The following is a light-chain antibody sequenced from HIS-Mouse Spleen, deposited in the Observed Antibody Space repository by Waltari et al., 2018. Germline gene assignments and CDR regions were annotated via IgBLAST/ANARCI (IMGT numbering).Light chain of an antibody. CDR1: SSDVGGYHY. Sequence: QSALTQPASVSGSPGQSITISCTGTSSDVGGYHYVSWYQQHPGKAPKLMIYEVSNRPSGVSNRFSGSKSGNTASLTISGLQAEDEADYYCSSYTSSSTLGFFGTGTKVTVL. V-gene: IGLV2-14*01. CDR3: SSYTSSSTLGF. CDR2: EVS. J-gene: IGLJ1*01.